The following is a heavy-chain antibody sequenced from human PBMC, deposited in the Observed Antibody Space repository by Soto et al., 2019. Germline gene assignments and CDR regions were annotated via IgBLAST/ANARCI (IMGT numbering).Heavy chain of an antibody. D-gene: IGHD6-13*01. CDR3: ARDQGTGYSM. Sequence: EVQLVESGGGLVKPGGSLRLSCAASGFTFSSYSMNWVRQAPGKGLEWVSSISERRTYIYYADSVKGRFTVSRDNAKNSLYLQMNSLRAEDTALYYCARDQGTGYSMWGQGTMVTVSS. CDR1: GFTFSSYS. CDR2: ISERRTYI. J-gene: IGHJ3*01. V-gene: IGHV3-21*03.